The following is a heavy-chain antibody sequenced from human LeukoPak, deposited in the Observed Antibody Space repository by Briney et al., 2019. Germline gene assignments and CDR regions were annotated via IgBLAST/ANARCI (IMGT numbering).Heavy chain of an antibody. Sequence: GASVKVSCKVSGYTLTELSMHWVRQAPGKGLEWMGGFDPEDGETIYAQKFQGRVTMTEDTSTDTAYMELSSLRSEDTAVYYCARKYSSSWYFWFDPWGQGTLVTVSS. D-gene: IGHD6-13*01. CDR2: FDPEDGET. CDR3: ARKYSSSWYFWFDP. J-gene: IGHJ5*02. V-gene: IGHV1-24*01. CDR1: GYTLTELS.